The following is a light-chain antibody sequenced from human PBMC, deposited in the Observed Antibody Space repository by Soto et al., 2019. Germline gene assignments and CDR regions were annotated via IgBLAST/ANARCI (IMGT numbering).Light chain of an antibody. J-gene: IGKJ2*01. CDR2: AAS. CDR3: QQYGSSSYT. V-gene: IGKV3-20*01. Sequence: EIVLTQSPGTLSLSPGERATLSCRASPSISSSYLAWYQQKPGQAPRLLIYAASSRATGIPYRFSGSGSGTDFTFTISRLEPEDFAVYYCQQYGSSSYTFGQGTQLEIK. CDR1: PSISSSY.